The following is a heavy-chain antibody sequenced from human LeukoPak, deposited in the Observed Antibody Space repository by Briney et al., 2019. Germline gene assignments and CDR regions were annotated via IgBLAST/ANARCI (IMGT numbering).Heavy chain of an antibody. Sequence: GGSLRLSCAASGFTVSSNYMSWVRQAPGKGLEWVSVIYSGGSTYYADSVKGRFTISRDNPKNILYLQMNSLRAEDTAVYFCAKRGVVIRVILVGFHKEAYYFDSWGQGALVTVSS. CDR1: GFTVSSNY. CDR3: AKRGVVIRVILVGFHKEAYYFDS. D-gene: IGHD3-22*01. CDR2: IYSGGST. V-gene: IGHV3-53*01. J-gene: IGHJ4*02.